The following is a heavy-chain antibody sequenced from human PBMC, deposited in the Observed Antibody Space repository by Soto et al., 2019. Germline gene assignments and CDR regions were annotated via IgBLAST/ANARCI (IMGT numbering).Heavy chain of an antibody. V-gene: IGHV4-39*01. Sequence: SETLSLTCTVSGGSMSSSSYYWGWIRQPPGKGLEWIGSIYYSGSTYYNPSLKSRVTISVDTSKNQFSLKLSSVTAADTAVYYCASISAGYCSSTSCFDYWGQGTLVTVSP. D-gene: IGHD2-2*01. CDR1: GGSMSSSSYY. CDR3: ASISAGYCSSTSCFDY. CDR2: IYYSGST. J-gene: IGHJ4*02.